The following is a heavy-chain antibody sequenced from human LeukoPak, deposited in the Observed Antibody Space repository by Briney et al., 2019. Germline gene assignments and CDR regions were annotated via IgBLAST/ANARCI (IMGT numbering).Heavy chain of an antibody. V-gene: IGHV4-39*07. D-gene: IGHD2-2*01. CDR2: IYYSGST. CDR1: GGSISSSSYY. Sequence: PSETLSLTCTVSGGSISSSSYYWGWIRQPPGKGLEWIGSIYYSGSTYYNPSLKSRVTISVDTSKNQFSLKLSSVTAADTAVYYCARGGIVVVPAARRYNWFDPWGQGTLVTVSS. CDR3: ARGGIVVVPAARRYNWFDP. J-gene: IGHJ5*02.